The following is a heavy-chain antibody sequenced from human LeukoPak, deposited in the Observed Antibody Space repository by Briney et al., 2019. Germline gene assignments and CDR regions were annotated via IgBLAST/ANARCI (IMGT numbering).Heavy chain of an antibody. CDR3: ARDHMVATGKGGNWFDP. V-gene: IGHV1-2*02. CDR2: INPNSGGT. CDR1: GYTFTGYY. J-gene: IGHJ5*02. D-gene: IGHD5-12*01. Sequence: GASVKVSCKASGYTFTGYYIHWVRQAPGQGLEWMGWINPNSGGTNYAQKFQGRVTMTRDTSISTAYMELSRLRSDDTAVYYCARDHMVATGKGGNWFDPWGQGTLVTVSS.